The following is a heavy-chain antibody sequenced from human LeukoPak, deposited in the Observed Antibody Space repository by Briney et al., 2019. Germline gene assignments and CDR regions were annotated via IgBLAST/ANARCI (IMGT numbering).Heavy chain of an antibody. Sequence: GGSLRLSCEASGFPFSRYGMHWVRKAPGKGLEGVVVLSYDGSNKDYADSVKGRFPISRDNSKNTLYLQMNSLRVEDTAVYYCARGARKGDDYGGFFDYWGQGTLVTVSS. V-gene: IGHV3-30*04. CDR3: ARGARKGDDYGGFFDY. J-gene: IGHJ4*02. D-gene: IGHD4-23*01. CDR1: GFPFSRYG. CDR2: LSYDGSNK.